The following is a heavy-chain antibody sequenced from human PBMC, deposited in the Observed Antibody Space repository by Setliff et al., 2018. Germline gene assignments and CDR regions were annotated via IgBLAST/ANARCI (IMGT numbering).Heavy chain of an antibody. V-gene: IGHV3-48*02. J-gene: IGHJ4*02. CDR2: IRDTGTTV. CDR1: GFTFNTYL. D-gene: IGHD3-16*01. Sequence: GGSLRLSCAASGFTFNTYLMNWVRQAPGKGLEWVSHIRDTGTTVHYADSVKGRFTISRDNSKNSLYLQMNSLRDEDTAIYYCAGDPPGPHLVYTYWGQGALVTVSS. CDR3: AGDPPGPHLVYTY.